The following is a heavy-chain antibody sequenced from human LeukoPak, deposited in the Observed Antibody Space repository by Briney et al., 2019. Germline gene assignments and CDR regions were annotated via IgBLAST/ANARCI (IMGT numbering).Heavy chain of an antibody. D-gene: IGHD1-14*01. J-gene: IGHJ6*03. CDR2: FDPEDGET. CDR3: ATGAQSEDPYYYYYMDV. CDR1: RYTLTELS. Sequence: GASVKVSCKVSRYTLTELSMHWVRQAPGKGLEWMGGFDPEDGETIYAQKFQGRVTMTEDTSTDTAYMELSGLRSEDTAVYYCATGAQSEDPYYYYYMDVWGKGTTVTVSS. V-gene: IGHV1-24*01.